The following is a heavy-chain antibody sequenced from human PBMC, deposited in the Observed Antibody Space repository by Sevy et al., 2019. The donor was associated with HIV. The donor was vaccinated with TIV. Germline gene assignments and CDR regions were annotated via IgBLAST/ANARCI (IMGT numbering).Heavy chain of an antibody. J-gene: IGHJ3*01. CDR3: VRVPYLMGLCAFDV. Sequence: GGSLRLSCVASGFTFNKYWMSWVRQAPGKGLEWVANIEQDGSEKYYVDSVKGRFTISRDNAKNSLYLQMNSLRAEDTAVYYYVRVPYLMGLCAFDVWGQGTLVTVSS. CDR1: GFTFNKYW. CDR2: IEQDGSEK. V-gene: IGHV3-7*01. D-gene: IGHD3-10*01.